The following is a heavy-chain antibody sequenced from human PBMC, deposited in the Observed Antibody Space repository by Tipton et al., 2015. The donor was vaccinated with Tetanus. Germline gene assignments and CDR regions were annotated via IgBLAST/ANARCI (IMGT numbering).Heavy chain of an antibody. CDR2: ITPRGSS. CDR1: GDSIDSGSYY. Sequence: TLSLTCTVSGDSIDSGSYYWGWIRQPPGKGLEWIGEITPRGSSSYNPSLKSRVTISGDTSKNQFSLNLTSVTAADTAVYFCASPIKQWLVPLDLWGQGILVTVSS. V-gene: IGHV4-39*07. CDR3: ASPIKQWLVPLDL. D-gene: IGHD6-19*01. J-gene: IGHJ5*02.